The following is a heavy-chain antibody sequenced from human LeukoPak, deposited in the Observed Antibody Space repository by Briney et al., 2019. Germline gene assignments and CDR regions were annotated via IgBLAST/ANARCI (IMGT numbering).Heavy chain of an antibody. Sequence: ASVKVSCKPSGYTFIDRYLHWVRQAPGQGLESLGWIDPDTGDTNYPQKFQGRVTMTRDTSSSTAYMELNRLRSDDTAVYYCARAGHNSNSGGYDFWGLGTLVTVSS. CDR3: ARAGHNSNSGGYDF. CDR1: GYTFIDRY. CDR2: IDPDTGDT. V-gene: IGHV1-2*02. J-gene: IGHJ4*02. D-gene: IGHD3-22*01.